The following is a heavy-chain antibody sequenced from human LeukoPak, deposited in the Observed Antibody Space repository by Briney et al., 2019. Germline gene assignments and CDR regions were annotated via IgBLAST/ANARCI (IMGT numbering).Heavy chain of an antibody. Sequence: PGGSLRLSCAASGFTFSSYTMNWVRQAPGKGLEWVSSIDNDGSYIYYADSVKGRFTLSRDNAENSVRLQMISLRAEDTAVYYCATKYSAGWLFDYWGQGTLVTVSS. J-gene: IGHJ4*02. CDR1: GFTFSSYT. V-gene: IGHV3-21*01. CDR2: IDNDGSYI. CDR3: ATKYSAGWLFDY. D-gene: IGHD5-12*01.